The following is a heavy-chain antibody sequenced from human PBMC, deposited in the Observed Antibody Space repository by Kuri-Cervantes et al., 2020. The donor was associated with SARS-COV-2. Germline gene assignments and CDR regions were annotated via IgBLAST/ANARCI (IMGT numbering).Heavy chain of an antibody. V-gene: IGHV4-4*07. J-gene: IGHJ4*02. CDR1: GDSFSDSY. D-gene: IGHD2-15*01. CDR3: AKDRYFDGRGGYYELGY. Sequence: SETLSLTCVASGDSFSDSYWSWIRQPPGKGLEWIGRIHPSGITNYNSSLESRVTMSIDTSKKQFSLNLSAVTAADTAVYYCAKDRYFDGRGGYYELGYWGQGVLVTVSS. CDR2: IHPSGIT.